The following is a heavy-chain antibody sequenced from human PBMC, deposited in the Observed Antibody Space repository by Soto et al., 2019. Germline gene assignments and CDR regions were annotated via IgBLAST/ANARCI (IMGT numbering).Heavy chain of an antibody. Sequence: PGGSLRLSCAASGFTFSSYSMNWVRQAPGKGLEWVSSISSSSSYIYYADSVKGRFTISRDNAKNSLYLKMNSLRAEDAAVYYCARSTGPHDYGFDYWGQGTLVTVSS. D-gene: IGHD4-17*01. V-gene: IGHV3-21*01. CDR2: ISSSSSYI. CDR3: ARSTGPHDYGFDY. CDR1: GFTFSSYS. J-gene: IGHJ4*02.